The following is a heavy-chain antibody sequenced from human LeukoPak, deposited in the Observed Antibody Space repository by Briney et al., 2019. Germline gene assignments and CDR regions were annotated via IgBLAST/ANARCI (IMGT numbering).Heavy chain of an antibody. CDR2: ISGSDGST. D-gene: IGHD3-10*01. J-gene: IGHJ4*02. CDR3: AKVAKYYYGPETYYFFEQ. V-gene: IGHV3-23*01. Sequence: GGSLRLSCAASGFTFSSYGMNWVRQAPGKGLEWVSAISGSDGSTYYADSVKGRFTISRDYAKNSLYLQMNSLRVEDTAVYYCAKVAKYYYGPETYYFFEQWGQGTPVTASS. CDR1: GFTFSSYG.